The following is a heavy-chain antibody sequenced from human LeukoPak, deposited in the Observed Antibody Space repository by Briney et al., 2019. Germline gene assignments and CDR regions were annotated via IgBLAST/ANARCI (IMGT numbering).Heavy chain of an antibody. V-gene: IGHV4-59*01. CDR3: ARAGAAAGRVYWYFDL. CDR2: IYYSGST. Sequence: SETLSLTCTVSGGSISSYYWSWIRQPPGKGLEWIGYIYYSGSTNYNPSLKSRVTISVDTSKNQFSLKLSSVTAADTAVYYCARAGAAAGRVYWYFDLWGRGTLVTVSS. D-gene: IGHD6-13*01. CDR1: GGSISSYY. J-gene: IGHJ2*01.